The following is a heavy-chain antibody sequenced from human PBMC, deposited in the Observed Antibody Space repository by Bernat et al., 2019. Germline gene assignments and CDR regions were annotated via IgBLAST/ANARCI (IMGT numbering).Heavy chain of an antibody. CDR2: IYYSGST. CDR3: ARLGYQLLYCYYYYMDV. Sequence: QLQLQESGPGLVKPSETLSLTCTVSGGSISSSSYYWGWIRQPPGKGLEWIGSIYYSGSTYYNPSLKSRVTISVDTSKNQFSLKLSSVTAADTAVYYCARLGYQLLYCYYYYMDVWGKGTTVTVSS. V-gene: IGHV4-39*01. D-gene: IGHD2-2*01. CDR1: GGSISSSSYY. J-gene: IGHJ6*03.